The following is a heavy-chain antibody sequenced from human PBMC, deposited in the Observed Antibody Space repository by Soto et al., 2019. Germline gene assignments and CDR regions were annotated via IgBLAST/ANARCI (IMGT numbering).Heavy chain of an antibody. CDR2: ISGGGGST. J-gene: IGHJ5*02. D-gene: IGHD2-8*01. CDR3: AKDPKSTIRFNCFDP. V-gene: IGHV3-23*01. CDR1: GFTFSSYA. Sequence: GGSLRLSCAASGFTFSSYAMSWVRQAPGKGLEWVSAISGGGGSTYYADSVKGRFTISRDNSKKTLYLQMNSLRAEDTAVYYCAKDPKSTIRFNCFDPRGQGTLVTVSS.